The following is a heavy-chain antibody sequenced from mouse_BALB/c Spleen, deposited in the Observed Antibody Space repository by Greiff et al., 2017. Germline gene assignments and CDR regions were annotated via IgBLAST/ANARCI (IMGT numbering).Heavy chain of an antibody. V-gene: IGHV14-1*02. D-gene: IGHD2-3*01. J-gene: IGHJ3*01. CDR2: IDPENGNT. Sequence: EVQLQQSGAELVRPGALVKLSCKASGFNIKDYYMHWVKQRPEQGLEWIGWIDPENGNTIYDPKFQGKASITADTSSNTAYLQLSSLTSEDTAVYYCAYYDGYYVGFAYWGQGTLVTVSA. CDR1: GFNIKDYY. CDR3: AYYDGYYVGFAY.